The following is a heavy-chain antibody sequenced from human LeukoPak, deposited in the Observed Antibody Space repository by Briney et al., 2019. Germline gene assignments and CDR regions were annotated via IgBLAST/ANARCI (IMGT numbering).Heavy chain of an antibody. Sequence: PGGSLRLSCAASGFTFSSYAMHWVRQAPGKGLEWVAVISYDGSNKYYADSVKGRFTISRDNSKNTLYLQMNSLRAEDTAVYYCARAENSNHIFDYWGQGTLVTVSS. CDR2: ISYDGSNK. CDR3: ARAENSNHIFDY. CDR1: GFTFSSYA. V-gene: IGHV3-30-3*01. D-gene: IGHD4-11*01. J-gene: IGHJ4*02.